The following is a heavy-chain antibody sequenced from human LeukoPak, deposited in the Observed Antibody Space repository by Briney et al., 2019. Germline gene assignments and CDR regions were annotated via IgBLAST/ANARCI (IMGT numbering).Heavy chain of an antibody. V-gene: IGHV4-59*01. CDR3: ARKRGGSYGGVFDY. CDR1: GGSISSYY. J-gene: IGHJ4*02. D-gene: IGHD5-18*01. Sequence: SETLSLTCTASGGSISSYYWSWIRQPPGKGLEWIGYIYYSGSTNYNPPLKSRVTISVDTSKNQFSLKLSSVTAADTAVYYCARKRGGSYGGVFDYWGQGTLVTVSS. CDR2: IYYSGST.